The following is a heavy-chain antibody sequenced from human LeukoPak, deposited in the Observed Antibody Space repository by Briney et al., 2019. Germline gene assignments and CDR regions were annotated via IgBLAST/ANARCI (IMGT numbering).Heavy chain of an antibody. V-gene: IGHV4-39*07. CDR2: VHHTGRA. J-gene: IGHJ5*02. CDR1: GDSISGSNYH. Sequence: SETLSLTCTVSGDSISGSNYHWGWIRQPPGKGLEWLGTVHHTGRAFYNPSLRGRTTVSVDTSKNEFSLRLTSVTAADTAVYYCAREPDAWGQGILVIVSS. CDR3: AREPDA.